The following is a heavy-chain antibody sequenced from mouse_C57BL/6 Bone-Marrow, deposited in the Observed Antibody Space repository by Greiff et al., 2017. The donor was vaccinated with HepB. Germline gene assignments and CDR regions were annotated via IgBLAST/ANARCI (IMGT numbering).Heavy chain of an antibody. CDR3: ARRMITTWVDY. Sequence: QVQLQQSGPELVKPGASVKISCKASGYSFTSYYIHWVKQRPGQGLEWIGWIYPGSGNTKYNEKFKGKATLTADTSSSTAYMQLSSLTSEDSAVYYCARRMITTWVDYWGQGTTLTVSS. CDR2: IYPGSGNT. V-gene: IGHV1-66*01. J-gene: IGHJ2*01. CDR1: GYSFTSYY. D-gene: IGHD2-4*01.